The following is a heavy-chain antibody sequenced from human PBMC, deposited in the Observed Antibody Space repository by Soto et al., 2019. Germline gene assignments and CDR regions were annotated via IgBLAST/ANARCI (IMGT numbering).Heavy chain of an antibody. D-gene: IGHD2-15*01. J-gene: IGHJ4*02. CDR3: ARVLGYCTGGNCYPDY. V-gene: IGHV4-31*03. CDR2: IYYSGYT. CDR1: GGSISSGGYY. Sequence: SETLSLTCTVSGGSISSGGYYWSWIRQHPGKGLEWIGFIYYSGYTYYNPSLKSRVSISVDTSKNQFPLKLNSVTAADTAVYYCARVLGYCTGGNCYPDYWGQGTLVTVSS.